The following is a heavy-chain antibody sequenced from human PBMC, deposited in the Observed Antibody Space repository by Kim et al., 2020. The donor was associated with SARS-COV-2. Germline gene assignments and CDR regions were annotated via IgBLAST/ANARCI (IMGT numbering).Heavy chain of an antibody. CDR3: ARDEGKYSYGYGLDY. J-gene: IGHJ4*02. CDR2: IKQDGSEK. V-gene: IGHV3-7*01. CDR1: GFTFSSYW. D-gene: IGHD5-18*01. Sequence: GGSLRLSCAASGFTFSSYWMSWVRQAPGKGLEWVANIKQDGSEKYYVDSVKGRFTISRDNAKNSLYLQMNSLRAEDTAVYYCARDEGKYSYGYGLDYWGQGTLVTVSS.